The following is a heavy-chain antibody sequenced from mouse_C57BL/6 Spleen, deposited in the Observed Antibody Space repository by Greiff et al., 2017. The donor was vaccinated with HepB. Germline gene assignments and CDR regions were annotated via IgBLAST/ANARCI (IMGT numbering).Heavy chain of an antibody. D-gene: IGHD1-1*01. CDR3: ARSTTVETAY. J-gene: IGHJ3*01. CDR2: IDPSDSYT. Sequence: QVQLQQPGAELVKPGASVKLSCKASGYTFTSYWMQWVKQRPGQGLEWIGEIDPSDSYTNYNQKFKGKATLTVDTSSSTAYMQLSSLTSEDSAVYFCARSTTVETAYWGQGTLVTVSA. V-gene: IGHV1-50*01. CDR1: GYTFTSYW.